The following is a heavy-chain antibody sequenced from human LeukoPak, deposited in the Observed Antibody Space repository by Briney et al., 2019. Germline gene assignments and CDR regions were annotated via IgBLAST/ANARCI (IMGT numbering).Heavy chain of an antibody. V-gene: IGHV4-39*01. Sequence: KPSETLSLTCIVSGGSISSSGYYWGWIRQPPEKGLEWIGSLYYSGYIYYNPSLKSRVAISVDKSKNQFSLRLNSVTAADMAVYYCARHDLWGQGTLVTVAS. J-gene: IGHJ4*02. CDR3: ARHDL. CDR2: LYYSGYI. CDR1: GGSISSSGYY.